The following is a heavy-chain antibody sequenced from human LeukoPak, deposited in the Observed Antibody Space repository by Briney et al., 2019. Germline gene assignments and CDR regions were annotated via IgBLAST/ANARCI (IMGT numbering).Heavy chain of an antibody. CDR2: INPNSGGT. Sequence: ASVKVSCKASAYTFTDYYMHWVRQAPGQGLEWMGWINPNSGGTKYAQKFQGRVTMTRDTSISTAYMELSRLRSGDTAVYYCAKDAGQDIVVVPALNGMDVWGQGTTVTVSS. CDR3: AKDAGQDIVVVPALNGMDV. J-gene: IGHJ6*02. D-gene: IGHD2-2*01. CDR1: AYTFTDYY. V-gene: IGHV1-2*02.